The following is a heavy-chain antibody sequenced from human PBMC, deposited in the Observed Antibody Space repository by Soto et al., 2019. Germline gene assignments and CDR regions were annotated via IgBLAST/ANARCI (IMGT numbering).Heavy chain of an antibody. J-gene: IGHJ6*02. CDR2: IYHSGST. V-gene: IGHV4-30-2*01. D-gene: IGHD3-10*01. CDR1: GGSISSGGYS. CDR3: ARLIFEEGFLGAAINNYIYYGMDV. Sequence: SETLSLSCAVSGGSISSGGYSWSWIRQPPGKGLEWIGYIYHSGSTYYNPSLKSRVTISVDRSKNQFALKLSSVTAADTALYYCARLIFEEGFLGAAINNYIYYGMDVWGQGTTVTVSS.